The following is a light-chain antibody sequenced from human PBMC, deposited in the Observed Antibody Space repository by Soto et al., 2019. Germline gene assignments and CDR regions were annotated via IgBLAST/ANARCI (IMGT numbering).Light chain of an antibody. V-gene: IGLV1-40*01. CDR2: GNN. J-gene: IGLJ1*01. CDR3: QSYASSLSGSV. CDR1: STNIGAGYD. Sequence: QSVLTQPPSVSGAPGQRVTISCTGTSTNIGAGYDVPWYQQLPGTAPKLLIYGNNNRPSGVPNRFSGSKSGTSASLAITGLQAEDEADYYCQSYASSLSGSVFGTGTKLTVL.